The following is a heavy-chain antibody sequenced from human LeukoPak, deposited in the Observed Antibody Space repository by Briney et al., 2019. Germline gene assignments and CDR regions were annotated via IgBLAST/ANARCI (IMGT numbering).Heavy chain of an antibody. J-gene: IGHJ4*02. Sequence: GALRLSCAASGFTFSVYGMHWVRQAPGRGLEGLAIISYDGSNKYYVDSVEGRLTISRDNSKNTLYLQMNSLRAEDTAVYYCAKSNQYSSNWSQIDSWGQGTLVTVSS. CDR2: ISYDGSNK. CDR1: GFTFSVYG. V-gene: IGHV3-30*18. D-gene: IGHD6-13*01. CDR3: AKSNQYSSNWSQIDS.